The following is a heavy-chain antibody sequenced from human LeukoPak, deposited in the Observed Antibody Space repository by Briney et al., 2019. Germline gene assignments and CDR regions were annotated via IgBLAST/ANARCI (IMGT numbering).Heavy chain of an antibody. CDR3: ASIAELPADY. Sequence: GGSLRLSCAASGFTFSSCEMNWVRQAPGKGLEWVSYISSSGSTIYYADSVKGRFTISRDNAKNSLYLQMNSLRAEETAVYYNASIAELPADYWGQGTLVTVSS. V-gene: IGHV3-48*03. J-gene: IGHJ4*02. CDR2: ISSSGSTI. D-gene: IGHD1-26*01. CDR1: GFTFSSCE.